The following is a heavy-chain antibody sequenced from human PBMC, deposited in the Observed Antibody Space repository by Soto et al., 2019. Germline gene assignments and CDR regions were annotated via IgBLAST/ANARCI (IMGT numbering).Heavy chain of an antibody. Sequence: PSETLSLTCAVYGGSFSGYYWSWIRQPPGKGLEWIGEINHSGSTNYNPSLKSRVTISVDTSKNQFSLKLSSVTAADTAVYYCARAKATRKWFDPWGQGTLVTV. CDR3: ARAKATRKWFDP. V-gene: IGHV4-34*01. J-gene: IGHJ5*02. CDR2: INHSGST. CDR1: GGSFSGYY.